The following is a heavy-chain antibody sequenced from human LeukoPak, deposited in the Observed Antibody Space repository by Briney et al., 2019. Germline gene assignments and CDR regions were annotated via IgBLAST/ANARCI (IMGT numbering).Heavy chain of an antibody. V-gene: IGHV1-18*04. CDR1: GYSFTTNG. D-gene: IGHD5-18*01. Sequence: ASPKDSRKASGYSFTTNGIIWVRPAPGQGLEWMGRINPYNGNTNYAQRLQGRVTMTTDTSTSTAYMELRSLGFDDTAVYYCARDGEVGYTADFDYWGQGTLVTVSS. J-gene: IGHJ4*02. CDR2: INPYNGNT. CDR3: ARDGEVGYTADFDY.